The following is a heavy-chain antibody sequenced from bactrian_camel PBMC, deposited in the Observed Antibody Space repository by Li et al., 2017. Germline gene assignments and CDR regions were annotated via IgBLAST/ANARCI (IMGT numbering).Heavy chain of an antibody. V-gene: IGHV3S53*01. Sequence: VQLVESGGGSVQTGGSLKLSCEVSGSKDHYSTCSLGWYRQAPGKERELVSYINKDGSTYYTDSVKGRFTISRDNAKLTVYLQMNSLKTEDTAVYYCAADLAGDTWYIQLHYWGRGTQVTVS. CDR2: INKDGST. CDR3: AADLAGDTWYIQLHY. D-gene: IGHD2*01. J-gene: IGHJ4*01. CDR1: GSKDHYSTCS.